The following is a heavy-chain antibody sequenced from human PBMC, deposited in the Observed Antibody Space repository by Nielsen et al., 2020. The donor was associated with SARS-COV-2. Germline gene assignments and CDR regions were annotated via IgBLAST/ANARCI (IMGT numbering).Heavy chain of an antibody. V-gene: IGHV3-21*01. Sequence: GESLKISCAASGFTFSSYSMNWVRQAPGKGLEWVSSISSSSSYIYYADSVKGRFTISRDNAKNSLYLQMNSLRAEDTAVYYCAGDFYDSSGYYSRSYWGQGTLVTVSS. CDR3: AGDFYDSSGYYSRSY. CDR2: ISSSSSYI. D-gene: IGHD3-22*01. CDR1: GFTFSSYS. J-gene: IGHJ4*02.